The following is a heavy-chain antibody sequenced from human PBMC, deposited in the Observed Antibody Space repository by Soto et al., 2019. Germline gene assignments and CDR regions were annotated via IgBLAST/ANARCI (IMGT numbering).Heavy chain of an antibody. V-gene: IGHV3-7*05. D-gene: IGHD3-10*01. CDR2: IKQDGSEK. Sequence: GGSLRLSCAASGFTFSSYWMSWVRQAPGKGLEWVANIKQDGSEKYYVDSVKGRFTISRDNAKNSLYLQMNSLRAEDTAVYYCARDPGPRPLGLPHYYYGMDVWGQGTTVTVSS. CDR1: GFTFSSYW. CDR3: ARDPGPRPLGLPHYYYGMDV. J-gene: IGHJ6*02.